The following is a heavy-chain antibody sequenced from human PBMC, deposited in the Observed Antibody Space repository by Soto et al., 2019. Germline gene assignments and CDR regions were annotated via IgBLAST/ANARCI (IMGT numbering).Heavy chain of an antibody. D-gene: IGHD2-21*02. CDR3: ASELLCGADCYFFHT. CDR1: GFTRRNYE. CDR2: ISGSNNNI. Sequence: EVPLVETGGGSVQPGGSLRLSCAVSGFTRRNYEMNWVRPAPGKGLEWISKISGSNNNIYYADSVRGRFTISRDNAKKSLSLQMNRRRAEDTASYYGASELLCGADCYFFHTWGQGTHVTVAS. V-gene: IGHV3-48*03. J-gene: IGHJ5*02.